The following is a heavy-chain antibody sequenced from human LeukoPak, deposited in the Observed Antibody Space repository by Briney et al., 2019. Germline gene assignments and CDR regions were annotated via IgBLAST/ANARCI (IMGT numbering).Heavy chain of an antibody. V-gene: IGHV3-30*02. CDR1: GFTFSSYG. D-gene: IGHD3-22*01. CDR3: ANPSVLLDDSSGPMGY. Sequence: GGSLRLSCATSGFTFSSYGMHWVRQAPGKGLEWVAFIRYDGSKKYYADAVKGRFTISRDNSKNTLYLQMNSLTAEDTAVYYCANPSVLLDDSSGPMGYWGQGTLVTVSS. J-gene: IGHJ4*02. CDR2: IRYDGSKK.